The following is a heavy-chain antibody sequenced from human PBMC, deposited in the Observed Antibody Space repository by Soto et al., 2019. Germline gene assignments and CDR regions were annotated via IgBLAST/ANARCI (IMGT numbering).Heavy chain of an antibody. CDR1: GYTFTGYY. V-gene: IGHV1-2*02. Sequence: GASVKVSCKASGYTFTGYYMHWVRQAPGQGLEWMGWINPNSGGTNYAQKFQGRVTMTRDTSISTAYMELSRLRSDDTAVYYCARSDPNYDILTGYPYYFDYWRQGTLVTVSS. CDR3: ARSDPNYDILTGYPYYFDY. CDR2: INPNSGGT. D-gene: IGHD3-9*01. J-gene: IGHJ4*02.